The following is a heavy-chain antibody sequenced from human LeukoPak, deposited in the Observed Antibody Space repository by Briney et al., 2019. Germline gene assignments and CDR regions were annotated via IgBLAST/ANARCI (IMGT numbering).Heavy chain of an antibody. J-gene: IGHJ4*02. Sequence: SGGSLRLSCAVSGFTFDDYGMSWVRQAPGKGLEWVSGINWNGGSTGYADSVKGRFTISRDNAKNSLYLQMNSLRAEDTALYYCARFNGDYYRIDYWGQGTLVTVSS. CDR2: INWNGGST. CDR1: GFTFDDYG. V-gene: IGHV3-20*04. D-gene: IGHD4-17*01. CDR3: ARFNGDYYRIDY.